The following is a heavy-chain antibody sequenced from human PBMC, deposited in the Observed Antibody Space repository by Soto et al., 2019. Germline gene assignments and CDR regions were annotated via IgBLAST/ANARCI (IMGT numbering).Heavy chain of an antibody. CDR1: GGSIRDYF. CDR3: ARVGGDDFGDSGGFDY. Sequence: PSETLSVTCTVSGGSIRDYFWTWIRQPPGTGLEWIGYIYYSGRTNYNPSLKSRVSISVDTSKNHFSLQLRSVTAADTAVYYCARVGGDDFGDSGGFDYWGQGTLVHVSS. CDR2: IYYSGRT. D-gene: IGHD4-17*01. V-gene: IGHV4-59*01. J-gene: IGHJ4*02.